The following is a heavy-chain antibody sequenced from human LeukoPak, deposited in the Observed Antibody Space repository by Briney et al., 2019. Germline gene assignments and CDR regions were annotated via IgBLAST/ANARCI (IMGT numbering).Heavy chain of an antibody. J-gene: IGHJ4*02. Sequence: GGSLRLSCAASGFSFRSDGMSWVRQAPGKGLEWVSGILGGAGSTYYADSVKGRFTISRDNSKNTLYLQMNSLRAKDTAVYYCAHGTMYQLDYWGQGTLVTVSS. V-gene: IGHV3-23*01. CDR1: GFSFRSDG. CDR2: ILGGAGST. D-gene: IGHD2-2*01. CDR3: AHGTMYQLDY.